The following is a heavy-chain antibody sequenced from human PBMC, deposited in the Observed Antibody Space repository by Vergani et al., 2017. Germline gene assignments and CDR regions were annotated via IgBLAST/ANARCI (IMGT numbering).Heavy chain of an antibody. CDR2: VSGSSATP. D-gene: IGHD5-12*01. J-gene: IGHJ4*02. V-gene: IGHV3-23*04. CDR3: TKGSRGYTGYFFDY. CDR1: GFSFPGYA. Sequence: EVQMVESGGGLVKPGGSLRLSCEASGFSFPGYAMSWVRQAPGKGLEWVSSVSGSSATPYYADSVKGRFIISRDNSKNTLHLQMNSLRADETAVYYCTKGSRGYTGYFFDYWGQGTLATVSS.